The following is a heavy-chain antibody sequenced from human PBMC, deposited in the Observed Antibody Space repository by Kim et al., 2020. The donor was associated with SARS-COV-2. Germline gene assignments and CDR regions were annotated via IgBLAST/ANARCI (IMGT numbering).Heavy chain of an antibody. CDR1: GFTFSSYG. CDR2: MWYDGSNK. D-gene: IGHD3-10*01. J-gene: IGHJ5*02. V-gene: IGHV3-33*06. CDR3: AKDLRVSSSLLWFGELSRGFDP. Sequence: GGSLRLSCAASGFTFSSYGMHWVRQAPGKGLEWVAVMWYDGSNKYYADSVKGRFTISRDNSKNTLYLQMNSLRAEDTAVYYCAKDLRVSSSLLWFGELSRGFDPWGQGTLVTVSS.